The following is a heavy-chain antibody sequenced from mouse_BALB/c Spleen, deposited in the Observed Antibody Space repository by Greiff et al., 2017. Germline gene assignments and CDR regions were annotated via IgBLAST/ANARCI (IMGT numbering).Heavy chain of an antibody. V-gene: IGHV5-6*01. D-gene: IGHD2-1*01. Sequence: EVQLVESGGDLVKPGGSLKLSCAASGFTFSSYGMSWVRQTPDKRLEWVATISSGGSYTYYPDSVKGRFTISRDNAKNTLYLQMSSLKSEDTAMYYCARKRYGNYNWFAYWGQGTLVTVSA. J-gene: IGHJ3*01. CDR3: ARKRYGNYNWFAY. CDR2: ISSGGSYT. CDR1: GFTFSSYG.